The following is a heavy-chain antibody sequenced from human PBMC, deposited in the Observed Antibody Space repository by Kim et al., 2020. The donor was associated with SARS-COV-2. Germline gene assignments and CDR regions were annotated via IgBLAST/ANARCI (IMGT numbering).Heavy chain of an antibody. Sequence: GGSLRLSCAASGFTFSRHEMNWVRQAPGKRLERVSSITENGRTIYYADSVKGRFTISRDNAKSSLYLQMNSLRAEDTAVYYCARGKSVDAYSGQGTLVTVSS. V-gene: IGHV3-48*03. CDR1: GFTFSRHE. CDR2: ITENGRTI. J-gene: IGHJ4*02. D-gene: IGHD2-8*01. CDR3: ARGKSVDAY.